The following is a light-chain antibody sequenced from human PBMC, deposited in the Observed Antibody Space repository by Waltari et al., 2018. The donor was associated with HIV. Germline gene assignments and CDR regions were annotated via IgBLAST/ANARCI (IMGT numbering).Light chain of an antibody. V-gene: IGKV3-11*01. J-gene: IGKJ5*01. CDR3: HQRSNWPIT. Sequence: EIVLTQSPATLSLSPGERATLSCRASQRVSSYLAWYQQKPGQAPRLLIYGASSRATGIPARFSGSGSGTDFTLTISSLEPGDFGVYYCHQRSNWPITFGQGTRLEI. CDR1: QRVSSY. CDR2: GAS.